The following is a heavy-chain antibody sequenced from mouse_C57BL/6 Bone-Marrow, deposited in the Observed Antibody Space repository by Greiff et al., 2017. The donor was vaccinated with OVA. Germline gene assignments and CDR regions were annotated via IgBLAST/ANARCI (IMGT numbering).Heavy chain of an antibody. V-gene: IGHV5-17*01. CDR2: ISSGSSTI. D-gene: IGHD1-3*01. J-gene: IGHJ2*01. CDR1: GFTFSDYG. Sequence: EVQVVESGGGLVKPGGSLKLSCAASGFTFSDYGMHWVRQAPEKGLEWVAYISSGSSTIYYADTVKGRFTISRDHAKKTLFLQMTSVRSEDTAIYYCAGAHWYYFDYWGQGTTLTVSS. CDR3: AGAHWYYFDY.